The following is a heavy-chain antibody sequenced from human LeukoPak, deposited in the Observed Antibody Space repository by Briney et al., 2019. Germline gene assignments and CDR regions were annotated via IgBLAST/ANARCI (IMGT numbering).Heavy chain of an antibody. Sequence: SETLSLTCTVSGGSIGSYYWSWIRQPPGKGLEWIGYIYYSGSTNYNPSLKSRVTISVDTSKNQFSLKLSSVTAADTAVYYCARENYDFWSGYPAYYFDYWGQGTLVTVSS. V-gene: IGHV4-59*01. CDR3: ARENYDFWSGYPAYYFDY. CDR1: GGSIGSYY. J-gene: IGHJ4*02. CDR2: IYYSGST. D-gene: IGHD3-3*01.